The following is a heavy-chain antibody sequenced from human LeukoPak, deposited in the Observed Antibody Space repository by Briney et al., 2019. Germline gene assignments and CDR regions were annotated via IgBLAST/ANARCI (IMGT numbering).Heavy chain of an antibody. CDR2: ISAYNGNT. J-gene: IGHJ3*02. CDR1: GYTFTSYG. Sequence: ASVKVSCKASGYTFTSYGISWVRQAPGQGLEWMGCISAYNGNTNYAQKLQGRVTMTTDTSTSTAYMELRSLRSDDTAVYYCAQGIEGSGWYRAFDIWGQGTMVTVSS. CDR3: AQGIEGSGWYRAFDI. V-gene: IGHV1-18*01. D-gene: IGHD6-19*01.